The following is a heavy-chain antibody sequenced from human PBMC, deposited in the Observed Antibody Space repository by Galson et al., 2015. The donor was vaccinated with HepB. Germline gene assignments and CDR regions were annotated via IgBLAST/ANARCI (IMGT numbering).Heavy chain of an antibody. D-gene: IGHD5-24*01. V-gene: IGHV1-69*08. CDR2: IIPLLGTT. Sequence: SVKVSCKASGGTFSSYPITWGRQAPGQGLEWLGRIIPLLGTTKYSQKSQDRVTITADKSTGTAYMELTDLTSEDTAIYYCARVGGRGYTFDYWGQGTQVTVSS. CDR1: GGTFSSYP. J-gene: IGHJ4*02. CDR3: ARVGGRGYTFDY.